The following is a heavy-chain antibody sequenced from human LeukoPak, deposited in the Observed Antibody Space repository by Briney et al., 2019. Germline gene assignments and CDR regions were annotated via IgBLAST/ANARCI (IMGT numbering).Heavy chain of an antibody. CDR2: IYNSGTT. CDR3: ARSVASAGTSHWGY. Sequence: SETLSLTCIVSGGSISSSPFYWGWIRQPPGEGLEWIGSIYNSGTTYYNPSLKSRITISIDMSRDQFSLKLSSVTAADTGVYYCARSVASAGTSHWGYWGQGSLVTVSS. J-gene: IGHJ4*02. V-gene: IGHV4-39*01. CDR1: GGSISSSPFY. D-gene: IGHD6-13*01.